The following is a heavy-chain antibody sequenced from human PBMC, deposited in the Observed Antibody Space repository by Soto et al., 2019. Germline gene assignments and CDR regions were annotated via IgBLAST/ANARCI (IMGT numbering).Heavy chain of an antibody. CDR2: IIPIFGTA. CDR3: ARGSGSSGWYYYYGMDV. J-gene: IGHJ6*02. Sequence: GSSVKVSCKASGGTFSSYAISWVRQAPGHGLEWMGGIIPIFGTANYAQKFQGRVTITADESTSTAYMELSSLRSEDTAVYYCARGSGSSGWYYYYGMDVWGQGTTVTASS. V-gene: IGHV1-69*13. D-gene: IGHD6-19*01. CDR1: GGTFSSYA.